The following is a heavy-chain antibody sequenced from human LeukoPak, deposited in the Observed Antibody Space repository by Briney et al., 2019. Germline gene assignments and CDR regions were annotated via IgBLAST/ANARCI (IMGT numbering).Heavy chain of an antibody. V-gene: IGHV3-66*02. D-gene: IGHD2-21*01. J-gene: IGHJ4*02. CDR1: GFTVSNTY. CDR2: ISGGGNT. CDR3: ARGLADCGGDCSDY. Sequence: GGSLRLSCAASGFTVSNTYMNWVRQAPGKGLERVSGISGGGNTYYADAVKGRFNISRDIYKNTLDVRMNSLRADDTAVYYCARGLADCGGDCSDYWGQGTLVTVSS.